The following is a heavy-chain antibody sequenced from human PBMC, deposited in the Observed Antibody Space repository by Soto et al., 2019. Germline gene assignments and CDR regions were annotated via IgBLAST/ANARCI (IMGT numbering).Heavy chain of an antibody. CDR3: AKDRRSSWYYFDY. Sequence: QVQLVQSGAEVKKPGASVKVSCKASGYTFTSYDINWVRQATGQGLEWMGWMNPNSGNTGYAQKFQGRVTMTRNTSISTAYMELSSLRAEDTAVYYCAKDRRSSWYYFDYWGQGTLVTVSS. J-gene: IGHJ4*02. V-gene: IGHV1-8*01. CDR2: MNPNSGNT. CDR1: GYTFTSYD. D-gene: IGHD6-13*01.